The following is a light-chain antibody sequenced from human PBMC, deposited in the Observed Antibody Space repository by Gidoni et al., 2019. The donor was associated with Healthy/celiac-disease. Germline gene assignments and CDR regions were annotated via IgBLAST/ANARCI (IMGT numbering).Light chain of an antibody. CDR3: QQYDNLLT. V-gene: IGKV1-33*01. CDR2: DAS. CDR1: KDISNY. J-gene: IGKJ4*01. Sequence: IQLTKSSSSLFASVGDRVTITCQASKDISNYLNWYNQKPGKAPKHLIYDASNLETGVPSRFSGSGSGTDFTFTISRLQPEDIATYYCQQYDNLLTFGGGTKVEIK.